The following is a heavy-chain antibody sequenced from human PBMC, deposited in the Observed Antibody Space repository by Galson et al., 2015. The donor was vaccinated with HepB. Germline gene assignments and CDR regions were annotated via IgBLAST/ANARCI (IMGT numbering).Heavy chain of an antibody. CDR3: ARPLHYGSGNSPGY. CDR2: IYPGDSDT. V-gene: IGHV5-51*03. J-gene: IGHJ4*02. CDR1: GYSFW. D-gene: IGHD3-10*01. Sequence: QSGAEVKKPGESLKISCKGSGYSFWIGWVRQMPGKGLEWMGIIYPGDSDTRYSPSFQGQVTISADKSINTAYLQWSSLKASDTAMYFCARPLHYGSGNSPGYWGQGTLVTVSS.